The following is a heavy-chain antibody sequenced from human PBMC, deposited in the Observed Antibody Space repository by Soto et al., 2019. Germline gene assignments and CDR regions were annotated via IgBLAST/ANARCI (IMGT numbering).Heavy chain of an antibody. CDR3: ARDTLPAAMSSSSSPFDY. J-gene: IGHJ4*02. CDR2: TYYRSKWYN. V-gene: IGHV6-1*01. D-gene: IGHD2-2*01. CDR1: GDSVSSNSAA. Sequence: SQTLSLTCAISGDSVSSNSAAWNWIRQSPSRGLEWLGRTYYRSKWYNDYAVSVKSRITINPDTSKNQFSLQLNSVTPGDTAVYYCARDTLPAAMSSSSSPFDYWGQGTLVTVSS.